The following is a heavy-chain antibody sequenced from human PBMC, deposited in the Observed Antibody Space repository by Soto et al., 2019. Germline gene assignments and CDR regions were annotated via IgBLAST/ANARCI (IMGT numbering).Heavy chain of an antibody. CDR3: ASRYGGSLDH. V-gene: IGHV4-59*08. Sequence: QVQLQESGPGLVKPSETLSLTCTVSGGSISSYYWRWIRQPPGKGLEWIGYIYYSGSTNYNPSLQSRVTISVDTPQCQFALKLSSVNAADTAVYDWASRYGGSLDHWGQGTLVNVSS. CDR2: IYYSGST. CDR1: GGSISSYY. D-gene: IGHD2-15*01. J-gene: IGHJ4*02.